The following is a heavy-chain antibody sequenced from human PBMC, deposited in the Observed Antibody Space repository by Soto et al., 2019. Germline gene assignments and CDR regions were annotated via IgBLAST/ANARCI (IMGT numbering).Heavy chain of an antibody. Sequence: QVQLQESGPGLVKPSGTLSLTCTVSGVSISSHDWWTWVRQPPGKGLEWIGESHQSGNTNFYSSRGSRVNISVDTFKHQFSLRLSSVPVADAAVYYCATRDIMKLYWGQGTLVTVSS. CDR3: ATRDIMKLY. CDR1: GVSISSHDW. V-gene: IGHV4-4*02. J-gene: IGHJ4*02. D-gene: IGHD2-15*01. CDR2: SHQSGNT.